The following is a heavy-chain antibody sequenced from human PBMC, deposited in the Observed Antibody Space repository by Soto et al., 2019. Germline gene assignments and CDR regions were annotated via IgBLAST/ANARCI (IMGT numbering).Heavy chain of an antibody. CDR2: MNPKSGNT. V-gene: IGHV1-8*02. CDR1: GYRFTGYS. D-gene: IGHD3-3*01. J-gene: IGHJ6*03. Sequence: ASVKVSCKASGYRFTGYSMHWVRQAPGQGLEWMGWMNPKSGNTGYAQKFQGRVTMTRNTSISTAYMELSSLRSEDTAVYYCARAGSYYDFWSGLSTYMDVWGKGTTVTVSS. CDR3: ARAGSYYDFWSGLSTYMDV.